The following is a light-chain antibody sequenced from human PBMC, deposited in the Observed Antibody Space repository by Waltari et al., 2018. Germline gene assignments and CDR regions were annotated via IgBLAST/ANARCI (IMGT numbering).Light chain of an antibody. V-gene: IGKV3-11*01. CDR3: QQRSIRPPAYS. Sequence: EIVLTQSPATLCLSPGERVTLSCRASQSVNNYLAWYQQKPGQAPRLLIYDASSRATGIPARLSGNGYGTDFTLTISSLEAEDFAVYYCQQRSIRPPAYSFGQGTRLEIK. J-gene: IGKJ2*03. CDR1: QSVNNY. CDR2: DAS.